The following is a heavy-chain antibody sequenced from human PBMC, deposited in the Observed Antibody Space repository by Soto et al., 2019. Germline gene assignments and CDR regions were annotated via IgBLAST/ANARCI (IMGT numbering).Heavy chain of an antibody. CDR3: AKSLVGASNWFDP. V-gene: IGHV3-30*18. CDR2: ISYDGSNK. J-gene: IGHJ5*02. D-gene: IGHD1-26*01. Sequence: SLRLSCAASGFPFSSYGMHWVRQAPGKGLEWVAVISYDGSNKYYADSVKGRFTISRDNSKNTLYLQMNSLRAEDTAVYYCAKSLVGASNWFDPWGQGTLVTVSS. CDR1: GFPFSSYG.